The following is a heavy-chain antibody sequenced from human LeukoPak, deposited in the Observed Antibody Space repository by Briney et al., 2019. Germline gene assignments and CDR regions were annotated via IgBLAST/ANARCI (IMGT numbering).Heavy chain of an antibody. J-gene: IGHJ4*02. V-gene: IGHV4-61*01. CDR1: GGSVSGGNYY. D-gene: IGHD1-1*01. Sequence: SETLSLTCTVSGGSVSGGNYYCSWVPPSPGKGLEWIGYIHYSGSTVYNPSLKSRVTMSIDTSKNQFSLNLSSVTAADAAVYYCARTGSTGGYWGQGSLVTVSS. CDR3: ARTGSTGGY. CDR2: IHYSGST.